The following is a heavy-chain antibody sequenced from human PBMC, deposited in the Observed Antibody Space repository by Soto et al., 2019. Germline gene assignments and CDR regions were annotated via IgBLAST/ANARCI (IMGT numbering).Heavy chain of an antibody. D-gene: IGHD1-26*01. J-gene: IGHJ3*02. CDR2: IGTAGDT. CDR3: ARAALLRPDAFDI. CDR1: GFTFSSYD. V-gene: IGHV3-13*01. Sequence: PGGSLRLSCAASGFTFSSYDMHWVRQATGKGLERVSAIGTAGDTYYPGSVKGRFTISRENAKNSLYLQMNSLRAGDTAVYYCARAALLRPDAFDIWGQGTMVTVSS.